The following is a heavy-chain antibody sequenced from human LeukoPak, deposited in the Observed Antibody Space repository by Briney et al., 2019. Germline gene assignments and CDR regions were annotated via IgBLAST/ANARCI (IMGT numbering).Heavy chain of an antibody. Sequence: ASVKVSCKASGYTFTGYYMHWVRQAPGQGLEWIGWINPNSGGTNYEQKFQGRVTMTRDTSISTAYMELSRLRSDDTAVYYCARVGSVVPAAAYWFDPWGQGTLVTVSS. D-gene: IGHD2-2*01. CDR1: GYTFTGYY. J-gene: IGHJ5*02. CDR2: INPNSGGT. V-gene: IGHV1-2*02. CDR3: ARVGSVVPAAAYWFDP.